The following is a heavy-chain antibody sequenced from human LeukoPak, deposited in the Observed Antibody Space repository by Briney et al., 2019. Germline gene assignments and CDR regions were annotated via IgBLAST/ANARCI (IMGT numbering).Heavy chain of an antibody. CDR1: GFTFSSYA. D-gene: IGHD3-3*01. V-gene: IGHV3-30-3*01. CDR3: ARPGDVLRFLEWLLYMDY. J-gene: IGHJ4*02. CDR2: ISYDGSNK. Sequence: GGSLRLSCAASGFTFSSYAMHWVRQAPGKGLEWVAVISYDGSNKYYADSVKGRFTISRDNSKNTLYLQMNSLRAEDTAVYYCARPGDVLRFLEWLLYMDYWGQGTLVTVSP.